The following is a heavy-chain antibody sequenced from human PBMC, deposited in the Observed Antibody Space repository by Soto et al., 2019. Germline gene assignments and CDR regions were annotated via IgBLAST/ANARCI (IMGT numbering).Heavy chain of an antibody. Sequence: KSGGSLRLSCAASGFTFSTYNMNWVRQAPGKGLEWVSSISSSSSYIYYADSVKGRFIISRDNAKNSLYLQMNSLRAEDTAVYYCARDYDFWSGRGGMDVWGQGTTVTVSS. CDR3: ARDYDFWSGRGGMDV. CDR2: ISSSSSYI. J-gene: IGHJ6*02. D-gene: IGHD3-3*01. V-gene: IGHV3-21*01. CDR1: GFTFSTYN.